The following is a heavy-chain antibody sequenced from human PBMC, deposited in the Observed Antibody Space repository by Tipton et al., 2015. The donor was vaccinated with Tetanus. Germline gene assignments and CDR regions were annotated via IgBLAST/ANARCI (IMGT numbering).Heavy chain of an antibody. CDR1: GFNFNDAL. Sequence: SLRLSCAASGFNFNDALMHWVRQSPGKGLEWVGRIKSKAEGGTIDYAAAVQGRFTISRDDSKNMLYLQMNSPTTEDTAVYSCATGRLPTAGKFFNWFDPWGQGTLVTVSS. CDR2: IKSKAEGGTI. V-gene: IGHV3-15*07. J-gene: IGHJ5*02. D-gene: IGHD6-13*01. CDR3: ATGRLPTAGKFFNWFDP.